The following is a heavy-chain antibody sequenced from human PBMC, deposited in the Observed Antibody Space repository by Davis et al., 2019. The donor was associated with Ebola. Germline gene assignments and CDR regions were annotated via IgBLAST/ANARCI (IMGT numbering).Heavy chain of an antibody. D-gene: IGHD4-11*01. CDR2: INAGNGNT. Sequence: ASVKVSCKASGYTFTSYAMHWVRLAPGQRLEWMGWINAGNGNTKYSQKFQGRVTITRDTSASTAYMELSSLRSEDTAVYYCARATVTKGWYYYYGMDVWGQGTTVTVSS. V-gene: IGHV1-3*01. CDR3: ARATVTKGWYYYYGMDV. J-gene: IGHJ6*02. CDR1: GYTFTSYA.